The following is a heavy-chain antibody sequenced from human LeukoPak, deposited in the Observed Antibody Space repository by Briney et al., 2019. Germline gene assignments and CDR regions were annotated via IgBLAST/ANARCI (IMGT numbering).Heavy chain of an antibody. CDR2: IYHSGST. V-gene: IGHV4-4*02. CDR3: ARRSYGGLYYFDY. CDR1: GGSISRSNW. J-gene: IGHJ4*02. D-gene: IGHD4-23*01. Sequence: SGTLSLTCAVSGGSISRSNWWSWVRPPPGKGLEWIGEIYHSGSTNYNPSLKSRVTISVDKSKNQFSLKLSSVTAADTAVYYCARRSYGGLYYFDYWGQGTLVTVSS.